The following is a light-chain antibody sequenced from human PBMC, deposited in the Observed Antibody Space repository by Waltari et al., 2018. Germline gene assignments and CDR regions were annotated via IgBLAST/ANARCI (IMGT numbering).Light chain of an antibody. J-gene: IGLJ2*01. CDR1: RPNIGAPYG. CDR2: GDT. CDR3: QSYDRSLSASI. V-gene: IGLV1-40*01. Sequence: QSVLTQPPPVSGAPGQRVTISCTGSRPNIGAPYGVNWYQHLPGTAPKLLLFGDTNRPSGVPDRFSGSKSGTSASLAITGLQAEDEADYYCQSYDRSLSASIFGGGTKLIVL.